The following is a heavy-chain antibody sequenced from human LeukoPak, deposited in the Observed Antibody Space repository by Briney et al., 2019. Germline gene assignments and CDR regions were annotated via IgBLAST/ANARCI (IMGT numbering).Heavy chain of an antibody. CDR2: RNHLGST. V-gene: IGHV4-34*01. J-gene: IGHJ4*02. D-gene: IGHD6-13*01. CDR3: GRYTSNWNRVEGDY. CDR1: GGSFRGHY. Sequence: SETLSPTCAVSGGSFRGHYWSWIPQPPGKGLECIADRNHLGSTNYNPSIKSRVTISVDTSKNQFSLRLSSVTAADTAVYYCGRYTSNWNRVEGDYWGRGTLVTVSS.